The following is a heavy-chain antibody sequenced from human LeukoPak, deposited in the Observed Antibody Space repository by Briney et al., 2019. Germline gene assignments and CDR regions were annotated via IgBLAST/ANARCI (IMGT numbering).Heavy chain of an antibody. CDR2: IYYSGST. D-gene: IGHD3-10*01. CDR3: ARDPGGSAKFDF. V-gene: IGHV4-61*01. J-gene: IGHJ4*02. CDR1: GGSVISGSYH. Sequence: SETLSLTCTVSGGSVISGSYHWSWIRQPPGKVLEWIGYIYYSGSTNYNSSLKSRVTISVDTSKNQFSLKLSSVTAADTAVYYCARDPGGSAKFDFWGQGTLVTVSS.